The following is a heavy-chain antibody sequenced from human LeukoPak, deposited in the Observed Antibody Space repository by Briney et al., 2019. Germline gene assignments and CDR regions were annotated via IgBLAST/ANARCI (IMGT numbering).Heavy chain of an antibody. V-gene: IGHV1-2*02. CDR1: GYTFTGYY. J-gene: IGHJ4*02. CDR2: INPNSGGT. CDR3: ARSPAGGYSSGWWGY. Sequence: ASVKVSCKASGYTFTGYYMHWVRQAPGQGLEWMGWINPNSGGTNYAQKLQGRVTMTTDTSTSTAYMELRSLRSDDTAVYYCARSPAGGYSSGWWGYWGQGTLVTVSS. D-gene: IGHD6-19*01.